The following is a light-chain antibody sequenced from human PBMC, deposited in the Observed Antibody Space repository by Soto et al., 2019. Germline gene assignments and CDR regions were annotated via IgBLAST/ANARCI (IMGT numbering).Light chain of an antibody. CDR1: SSDVGGYNY. J-gene: IGLJ2*01. Sequence: QSALTQPASVSGSPGQSITISCTGTSSDVGGYNYVSWYQQHPGKAPKLIIYDVSYRPSGVSNRFSGSKSGSTASLTISGLQADDEADYYCSSYTSSSTLVFGGGTKLTVL. V-gene: IGLV2-14*01. CDR3: SSYTSSSTLV. CDR2: DVS.